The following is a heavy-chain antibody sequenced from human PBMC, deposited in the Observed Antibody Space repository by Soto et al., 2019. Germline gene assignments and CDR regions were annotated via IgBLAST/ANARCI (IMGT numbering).Heavy chain of an antibody. CDR2: VYHSGTT. V-gene: IGHV4-59*01. CDR3: AKGPPGDKVDS. J-gene: IGHJ4*02. Sequence: SETLSLTCTVSGGSISTYYWTWIRQSPGKGPEWIGYVYHSGTTNYNPSLESRVTMSLDTSKNQFSLKLSAVTTADTAVYYCAKGPPGDKVDSWGQGTLVTVSS. CDR1: GGSISTYY. D-gene: IGHD7-27*01.